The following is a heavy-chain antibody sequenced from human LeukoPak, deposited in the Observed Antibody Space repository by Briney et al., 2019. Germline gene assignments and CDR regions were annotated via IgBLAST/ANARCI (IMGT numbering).Heavy chain of an antibody. V-gene: IGHV1-46*01. CDR3: ARCRGDSGYGWDY. CDR2: INPSGGST. Sequence: ASVKVSCKASGYTFTSYYMHWVRQAPGQGLEWMGIINPSGGSTSYAQKFQGRVTMTTDTSTSTAYMELRSLRSDDTAVYYCARCRGDSGYGWDYWGQGTLVTVSS. D-gene: IGHD5-12*01. J-gene: IGHJ4*02. CDR1: GYTFTSYY.